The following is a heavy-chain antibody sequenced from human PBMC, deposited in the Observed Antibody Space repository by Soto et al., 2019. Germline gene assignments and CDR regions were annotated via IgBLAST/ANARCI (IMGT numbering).Heavy chain of an antibody. D-gene: IGHD3-9*01. J-gene: IGHJ4*02. Sequence: PSETLSLTCAVYGGSFSGYYWSWIRQPPGKGLEWIGEINHSGSTNYNPSLKSRVTISVDTSKNQFSLKLSSVTAADTAAYYCATSFGRYFDSPYRPIDYWGQETLVTVSS. CDR1: GGSFSGYY. CDR2: INHSGST. V-gene: IGHV4-34*01. CDR3: ATSFGRYFDSPYRPIDY.